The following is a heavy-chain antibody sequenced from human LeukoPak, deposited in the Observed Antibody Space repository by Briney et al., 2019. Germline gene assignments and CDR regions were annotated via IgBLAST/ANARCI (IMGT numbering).Heavy chain of an antibody. CDR2: IYYSGST. V-gene: IGHV4-30-4*01. CDR1: GGSISSGDYY. J-gene: IGHJ4*02. CDR3: ARVAHQRDSSGHYYFDY. Sequence: SETLSLTCTVSGGSISSGDYYWSWIRQPPGKGLEWIGYIYYSGSTYYNPCLKRRVPISVDTSKNQFSLKLSSVTAADTAVYYCARVAHQRDSSGHYYFDYWGQGTLVTVSS. D-gene: IGHD3-22*01.